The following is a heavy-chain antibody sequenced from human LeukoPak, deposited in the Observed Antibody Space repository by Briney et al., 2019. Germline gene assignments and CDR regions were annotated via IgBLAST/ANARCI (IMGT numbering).Heavy chain of an antibody. V-gene: IGHV4-34*01. CDR1: GGSFSGYY. CDR3: ARGDDSSGYKLDAFDI. CDR2: INHSGST. D-gene: IGHD3-22*01. Sequence: SETLSLTCAVYGGSFSGYYWSWIRQLPGKGLEWIGEINHSGSTNYNPSLKSRVTISVDTSKNQFSLKLSSVTAADTAVYYCARGDDSSGYKLDAFDIWGQGTMVTVSS. J-gene: IGHJ3*02.